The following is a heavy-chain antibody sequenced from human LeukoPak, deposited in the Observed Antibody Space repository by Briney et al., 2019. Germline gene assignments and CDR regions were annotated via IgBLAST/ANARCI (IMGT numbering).Heavy chain of an antibody. V-gene: IGHV3-11*06. D-gene: IGHD3-22*01. J-gene: IGHJ4*02. CDR2: ISGSSSDT. CDR1: GFTFSDYY. CDR3: ARVNPISSGFYAY. Sequence: GGSLRLSCAASGFTFSDYYMTWIRQAPGKGLEWVSYISGSSSDTNYADFVKGRFTISRDNAKNSLYLQMNSLGAEDTAVYYCARVNPISSGFYAYWGQGTPVTVSS.